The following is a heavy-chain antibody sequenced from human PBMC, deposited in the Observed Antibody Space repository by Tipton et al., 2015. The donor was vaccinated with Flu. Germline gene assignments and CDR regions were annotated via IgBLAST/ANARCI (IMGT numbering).Heavy chain of an antibody. D-gene: IGHD2-15*01. CDR1: GGTFSSYA. CDR2: IIPIFGTA. Sequence: QVQLVQSGAEVKKPGSSVKVPCKASGGTFSSYAISWVRQAPGQGLEWMGGIIPIFGTANYAQKFQGRVTITADESTSTAYMELSSLRSEDTAVYYCARGSFEVVAAKRGGNYFDYWGQGTLVTVSS. CDR3: ARGSFEVVAAKRGGNYFDY. V-gene: IGHV1-69*12. J-gene: IGHJ4*02.